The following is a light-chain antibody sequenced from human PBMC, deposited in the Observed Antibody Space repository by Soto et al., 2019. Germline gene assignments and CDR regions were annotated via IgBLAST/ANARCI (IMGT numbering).Light chain of an antibody. V-gene: IGKV3-20*01. CDR3: QQYGGSIT. CDR1: QSVSRDY. Sequence: EIVLTQSPGTLSLSPGERATLSCRASQSVSRDYLAWYHQKPGQAPRLLIYGASSRATGIPDRFSGSGSGTGFTLTISRLEPEDFAVYYCQQYGGSITFG. J-gene: IGKJ5*01. CDR2: GAS.